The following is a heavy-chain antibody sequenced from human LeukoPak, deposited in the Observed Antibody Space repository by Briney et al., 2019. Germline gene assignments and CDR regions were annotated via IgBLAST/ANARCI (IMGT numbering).Heavy chain of an antibody. D-gene: IGHD1-26*01. CDR2: IYTSGST. CDR1: GGSMSSYY. V-gene: IGHV4-4*09. Sequence: SETLSLTCTVSGGSMSSYYWSWIQQPPGKGLEWIGYIYTSGSTNYNPSLKSRVTISVDTSKNQFSLKLSSVTAADTAVYYCARRAVGAEGWFDPWGQGTLVTVSS. J-gene: IGHJ5*02. CDR3: ARRAVGAEGWFDP.